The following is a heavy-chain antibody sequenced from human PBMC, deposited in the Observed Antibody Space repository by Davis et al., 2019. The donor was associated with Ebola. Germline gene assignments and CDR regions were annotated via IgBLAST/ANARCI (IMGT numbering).Heavy chain of an antibody. D-gene: IGHD4-23*01. CDR2: ISSSSSYT. CDR1: GFTFSDYY. CDR3: AKRWQVRYFGY. V-gene: IGHV3-11*03. J-gene: IGHJ4*02. Sequence: GESLKISCAASGFTFSDYYMSWIRQAPGKGLEWVSYISSSSSYTNYADSVKGRFTISRDNAKNSLYLQMNSLRVEDTAVYYCAKRWQVRYFGYWGQGTLVTVSS.